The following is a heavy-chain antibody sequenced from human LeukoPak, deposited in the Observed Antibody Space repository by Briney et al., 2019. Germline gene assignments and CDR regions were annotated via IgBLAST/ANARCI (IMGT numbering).Heavy chain of an antibody. CDR1: GGTFSSYA. D-gene: IGHD5-24*01. V-gene: IGHV1-2*02. Sequence: ASVKVSCKASGGTFSSYAISWVRQAPGQGLEWMGWINPNSGGTNYAQKFQGRVTMTRDTSISTAYMELSRLRSDDTAVYYCARGELQFSDYWGQGTLVTVSS. J-gene: IGHJ4*02. CDR2: INPNSGGT. CDR3: ARGELQFSDY.